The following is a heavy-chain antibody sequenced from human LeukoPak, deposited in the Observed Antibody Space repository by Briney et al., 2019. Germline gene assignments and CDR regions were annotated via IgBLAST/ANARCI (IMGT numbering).Heavy chain of an antibody. CDR3: ARFYCSGTCYHIEY. CDR1: GGSISGYY. D-gene: IGHD2-15*01. J-gene: IGHJ4*02. Sequence: PSETLSLTCTVSGGSISGYYWSWIRQPPGKGLEYIGHIFYSGNTNYNPSFKSRVTLSVDTSKNQFSLKLSSVTAADTAVYYCARFYCSGTCYHIEYWGQGILVTVSS. V-gene: IGHV4-59*01. CDR2: IFYSGNT.